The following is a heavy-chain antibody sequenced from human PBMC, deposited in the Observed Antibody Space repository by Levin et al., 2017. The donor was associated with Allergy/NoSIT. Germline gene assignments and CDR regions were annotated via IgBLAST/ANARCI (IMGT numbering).Heavy chain of an antibody. CDR3: ARDDSTTWYGGIDS. V-gene: IGHV1-3*04. Sequence: GESLKISCKASGYTFTSHGIHWVRQTPGQRLEWMGWINTGNGNTQYSQKFQGRVTIGRDTFASTAYMELNYLTSEDTAVYYCARDDSTTWYGGIDSWGQGTLVTVSS. CDR2: INTGNGNT. CDR1: GYTFTSHG. D-gene: IGHD6-13*01. J-gene: IGHJ4*02.